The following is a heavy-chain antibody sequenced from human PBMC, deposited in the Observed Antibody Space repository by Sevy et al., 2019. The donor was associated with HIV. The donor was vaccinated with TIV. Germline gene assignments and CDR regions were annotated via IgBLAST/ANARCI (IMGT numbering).Heavy chain of an antibody. V-gene: IGHV3-23*01. CDR3: AKAPPGHCSSSSCPRAYYYYGMDA. Sequence: GGSLRLSCAASGFTFSSYAMNWVRQAPGKGLEWVSAISGRGGSTYYADSVEGRFTMSRDISKNTLYLQMNSLRAEDTAVYYCAKAPPGHCSSSSCPRAYYYYGMDAWGQGTTVTVSS. J-gene: IGHJ6*02. CDR1: GFTFSSYA. CDR2: ISGRGGST. D-gene: IGHD2-15*01.